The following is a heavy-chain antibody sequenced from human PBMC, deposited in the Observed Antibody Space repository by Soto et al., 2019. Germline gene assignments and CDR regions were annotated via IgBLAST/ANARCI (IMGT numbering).Heavy chain of an antibody. J-gene: IGHJ4*02. D-gene: IGHD3-16*01. CDR1: GFTVSNNH. V-gene: IGHV3-53*01. Sequence: VQLVESGGGLIQPGGSLRLSCAASGFTVSNNHMTWVRQAAGKGLELVSFVHGGGSTSYADSVKGRFTISRDHSKNTLLLLMDILRAENTSIYFCAGRLTTAASLNYWGRGTLVTVSS. CDR3: AGRLTTAASLNY. CDR2: VHGGGST.